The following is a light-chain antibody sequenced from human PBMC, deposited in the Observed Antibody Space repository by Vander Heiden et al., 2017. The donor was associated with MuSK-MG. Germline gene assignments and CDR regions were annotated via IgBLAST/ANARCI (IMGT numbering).Light chain of an antibody. Sequence: QSALTQPASVSGSPGQSITISCTGTSSDVGTYNLVSWYQQHPDKAPSLIIYEGSKRPSGVSNRFSASKSGNTASLTISGLQAEDEADYHCCSYTGSGTWVFGGGTKLTVL. J-gene: IGLJ3*02. CDR3: CSYTGSGTWV. CDR2: EGS. CDR1: SSDVGTYNL. V-gene: IGLV2-23*01.